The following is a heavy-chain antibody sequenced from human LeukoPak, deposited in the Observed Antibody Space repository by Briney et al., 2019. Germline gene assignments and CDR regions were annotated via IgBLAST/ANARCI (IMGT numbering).Heavy chain of an antibody. J-gene: IGHJ4*02. Sequence: GASVKVSCKASGGTFSSYAISWVRQAPGQGLEWMGWIHPSTGNPTYAQGFTGRFVFSLDTSVSTTFLQISSLKAEGTAVYFCARAFQSLGGLSLPDYWGQGTLVTVSS. CDR3: ARAFQSLGGLSLPDY. CDR2: IHPSTGNP. V-gene: IGHV7-4-1*02. CDR1: GGTFSSYA. D-gene: IGHD3-16*02.